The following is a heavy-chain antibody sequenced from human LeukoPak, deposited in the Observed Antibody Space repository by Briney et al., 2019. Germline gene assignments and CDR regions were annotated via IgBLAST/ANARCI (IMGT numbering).Heavy chain of an antibody. Sequence: PSETLSLTCTVSGGSISSYYWSWIRQPPGKGLEWIGYTYYSGSTNYNPSLKSRVTISVDTSKNQFSLKLSSVTAADTAVYYCARDRRQQLDLYYFDYWGQGTLVTVSS. CDR1: GGSISSYY. J-gene: IGHJ4*02. CDR2: TYYSGST. V-gene: IGHV4-59*01. D-gene: IGHD6-13*01. CDR3: ARDRRQQLDLYYFDY.